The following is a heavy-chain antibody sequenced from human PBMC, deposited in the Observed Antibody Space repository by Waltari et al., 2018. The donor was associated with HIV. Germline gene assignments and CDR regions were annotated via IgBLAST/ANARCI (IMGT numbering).Heavy chain of an antibody. Sequence: QVQLQESGPGLVKPSETLSLTCSLSGLYIDTDYYWTWIRRPPGKGLEWIGTMYHSGSTYYNLSLRSRVIMSLERTKNQFSLTLRSVTAADTAVYYCARSKEYHYDSSGSDAFDMWGQGTMVAVSS. CDR2: MYHSGST. D-gene: IGHD3-22*01. V-gene: IGHV4-38-2*02. CDR1: GLYIDTDYY. CDR3: ARSKEYHYDSSGSDAFDM. J-gene: IGHJ3*02.